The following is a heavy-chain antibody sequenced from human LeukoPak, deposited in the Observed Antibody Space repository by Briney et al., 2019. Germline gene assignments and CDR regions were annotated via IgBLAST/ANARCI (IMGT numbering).Heavy chain of an antibody. CDR3: ATGGTRAATGRMGF. CDR2: TSYDGNEK. J-gene: IGHJ4*02. D-gene: IGHD6-25*01. Sequence: AVSLRLSCAASGFTFSSFGMHWVRQAPGKGLEWVSVTSYDGNEKYYADSVKGRFTISRDNSKNTVYLQMNSLRAEDTAVYYCATGGTRAATGRMGFWGQGTLVTVSS. CDR1: GFTFSSFG. V-gene: IGHV3-30*03.